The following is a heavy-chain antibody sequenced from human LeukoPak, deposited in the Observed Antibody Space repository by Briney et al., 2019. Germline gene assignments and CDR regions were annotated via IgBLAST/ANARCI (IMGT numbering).Heavy chain of an antibody. CDR1: GGSISSGDYY. CDR2: IYYSGST. CDR3: ARDRRSDAFDI. Sequence: PSETLSLTCTVSGGSISSGDYYWSWIRQPPGKGLEWIGYIYYSGSTYYNPSLKSRVTISVDRSKNQFSLKLSSVTAADTAVYYCARDRRSDAFDIWGQGTMVTVSS. J-gene: IGHJ3*02. V-gene: IGHV4-30-4*01.